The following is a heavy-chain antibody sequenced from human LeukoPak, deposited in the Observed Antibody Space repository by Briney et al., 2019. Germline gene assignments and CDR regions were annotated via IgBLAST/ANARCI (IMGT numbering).Heavy chain of an antibody. Sequence: GASVKVSCKASGYTFTDYYMHWVRQAPGQGLEWMGWINPKSGNTDYAQKFQGRVTMTRDTSITTAYMDLTSLRSDDTAIYYCARGRGLDCRGDCSLLSDYWGQGILVTVSS. CDR3: ARGRGLDCRGDCSLLSDY. D-gene: IGHD2-21*02. J-gene: IGHJ4*02. CDR2: INPKSGNT. V-gene: IGHV1-2*02. CDR1: GYTFTDYY.